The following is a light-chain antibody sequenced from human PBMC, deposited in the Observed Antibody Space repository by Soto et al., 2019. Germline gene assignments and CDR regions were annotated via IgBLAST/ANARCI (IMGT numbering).Light chain of an antibody. Sequence: ILMTQSPASFSSSTGDRVTITCRASQGISSYLAWYQQKPGKAPKLLIYAASTLQSGVPSRFSGSGSGTDFTLTISCLQSEDFATYYCQQYYSYPWTFGPGTKVEIK. CDR3: QQYYSYPWT. V-gene: IGKV1-8*01. CDR2: AAS. CDR1: QGISSY. J-gene: IGKJ1*01.